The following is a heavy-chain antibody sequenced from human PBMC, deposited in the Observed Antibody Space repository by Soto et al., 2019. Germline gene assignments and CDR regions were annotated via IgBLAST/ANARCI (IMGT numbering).Heavy chain of an antibody. CDR1: GFTFINYA. Sequence: EVQLLESGGGLVQPGGSLRLSCVGSGFTFINYAMNWVRQTPGKGLEWVSGSSGGGDRTFDADSVKGRFTISRDNSKNTVNLHMNSLRADDTAVYYCARKVLGSTSRPDWWYFDLWGRGTLVTVSS. J-gene: IGHJ2*01. D-gene: IGHD3-16*01. CDR2: SSGGGDRT. V-gene: IGHV3-23*01. CDR3: ARKVLGSTSRPDWWYFDL.